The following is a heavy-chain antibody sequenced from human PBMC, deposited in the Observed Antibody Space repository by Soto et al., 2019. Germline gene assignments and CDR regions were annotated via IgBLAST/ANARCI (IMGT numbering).Heavy chain of an antibody. Sequence: GGSLRLSCAASGFTFSSYDMHWVRQATGKGLEWVSAIGTAGDTYYPGSVKGRFTISRENAKNSLYLQMNSLRAGDTAVYYCARETGVATSFGYYYYYMDVWGKGTTVTVSS. CDR3: ARETGVATSFGYYYYYMDV. V-gene: IGHV3-13*01. CDR2: IGTAGDT. CDR1: GFTFSSYD. J-gene: IGHJ6*03. D-gene: IGHD5-12*01.